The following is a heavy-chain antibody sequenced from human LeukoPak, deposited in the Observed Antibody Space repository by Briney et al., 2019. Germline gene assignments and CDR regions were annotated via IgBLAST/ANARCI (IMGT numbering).Heavy chain of an antibody. V-gene: IGHV4-59*01. CDR1: GGSISSYH. D-gene: IGHD3-3*02. J-gene: IGHJ4*02. CDR2: IYYSGST. Sequence: PSETLSLTCTVSGGSISSYHWSWIRQPPGKGLEGIGYIYYSGSTNYNPSLKSRVTISIDTSKNQFSLKLSSVTAADTAIYYCARGIFGVVTRGPDYWGQGTLVTVSS. CDR3: ARGIFGVVTRGPDY.